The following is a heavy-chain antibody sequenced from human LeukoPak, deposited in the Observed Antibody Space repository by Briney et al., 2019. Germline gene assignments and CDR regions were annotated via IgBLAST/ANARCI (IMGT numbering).Heavy chain of an antibody. CDR3: ASGYALEKFDY. J-gene: IGHJ4*02. CDR1: GFTFSSYW. Sequence: PGGSLRLSCAASGFTFSSYWMSWVRQAPGKGLEWVANIKQDGSEKYYVDSVKGRFTISRDSAKNSLYLQMNSLRAEDTAVYYCASGYALEKFDYWGQGTLVTVSS. V-gene: IGHV3-7*02. CDR2: IKQDGSEK. D-gene: IGHD5-12*01.